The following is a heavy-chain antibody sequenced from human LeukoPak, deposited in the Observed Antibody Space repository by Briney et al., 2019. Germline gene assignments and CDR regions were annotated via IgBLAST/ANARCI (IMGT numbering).Heavy chain of an antibody. V-gene: IGHV3-21*04. D-gene: IGHD6-13*01. CDR3: ARSYSSSWYGFDY. CDR1: GFTFSTYS. CDR2: ISSSSRYI. J-gene: IGHJ4*02. Sequence: PGGSLRLSCSASGFTFSTYSMNWVRQAPGKGLEWVSSISSSSRYIYYADSVKGRFTISRDNAKNSLYLQMKSLRAEDTALYYCARSYSSSWYGFDYWGQGTLVTVSS.